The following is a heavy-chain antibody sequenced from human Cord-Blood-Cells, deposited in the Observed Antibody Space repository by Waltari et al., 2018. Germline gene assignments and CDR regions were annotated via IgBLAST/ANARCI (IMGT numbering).Heavy chain of an antibody. CDR1: GVTFSSYA. CDR3: AGLNSRRIMITP. CDR2: VNPILGTA. D-gene: IGHD3-16*01. J-gene: IGHJ5*02. V-gene: IGHV1-69*01. Sequence: QVQLVQSAAEVKKPGSSVKVSCKASGVTFSSYAIRWLRQAPGQGLEWMGGVNPILGTANYPQKFPGRVKITADESTSTAYMELSRLRSEETAGYYCAGLNSRRIMITPWGQGTLVTVSS.